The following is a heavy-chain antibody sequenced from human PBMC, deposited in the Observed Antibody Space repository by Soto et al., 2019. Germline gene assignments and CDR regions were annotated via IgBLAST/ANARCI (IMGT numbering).Heavy chain of an antibody. Sequence: QVQLVQSGAEVKKPGSSVQVSCKASGGTFSSSAISWVRQAPGQGLEWMGGSIPIFGTANYAQKFQGRVTITADKSTSTAYMELSSLRSEDTAVYYCARDGYCSGGSCYSYYYGMDVWGQGTTVTVSS. CDR3: ARDGYCSGGSCYSYYYGMDV. J-gene: IGHJ6*02. V-gene: IGHV1-69*06. D-gene: IGHD2-15*01. CDR1: GGTFSSSA. CDR2: SIPIFGTA.